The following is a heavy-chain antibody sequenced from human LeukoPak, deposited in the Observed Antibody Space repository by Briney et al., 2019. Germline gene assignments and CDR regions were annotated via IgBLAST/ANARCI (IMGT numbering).Heavy chain of an antibody. CDR2: INPSGGST. CDR3: AKSHGDYGLLDY. Sequence: GASVKVSCKASGYTFTSYYTHWVRQAPGQGLEWMGIINPSGGSTSYAQKFQGRLSMTEDTSKDTGYMELRTLRSEETALYYCAKSHGDYGLLDYWGREPWSPSPQ. D-gene: IGHD4-17*01. CDR1: GYTFTSYY. J-gene: IGHJ4*02. V-gene: IGHV1-46*01.